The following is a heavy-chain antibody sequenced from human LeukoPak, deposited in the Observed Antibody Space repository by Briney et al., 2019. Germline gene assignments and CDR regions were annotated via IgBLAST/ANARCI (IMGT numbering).Heavy chain of an antibody. J-gene: IGHJ6*02. CDR3: GGGNSSPYSYYGVLV. V-gene: IGHV4-39*02. CDR1: GGSISGSSYY. Sequence: PSETLSLTCTVSGGSISGSSYYWGWIRQPPGKGLEWIGSIYYSGSTYYNPSLKSRVTISVDTSKNHFSLKLTSVTAADTAVYYCGGGNSSPYSYYGVLVWGQGTTVAVSS. D-gene: IGHD4-23*01. CDR2: IYYSGST.